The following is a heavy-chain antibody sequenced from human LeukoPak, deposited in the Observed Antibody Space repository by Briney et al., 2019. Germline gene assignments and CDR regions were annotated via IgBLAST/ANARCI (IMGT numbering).Heavy chain of an antibody. Sequence: PSETLSLTCTVSGGSISSGSYYWSWVRQPAGKGLEWIGRIYTSGSTNYNPSLKSRVTMSLDTSKNQISLKLSSVTAADTAVYYCAIMWVCDSTRCFNDGTDIWGQGTMATVSS. V-gene: IGHV4-61*02. CDR3: AIMWVCDSTRCFNDGTDI. D-gene: IGHD2/OR15-2a*01. CDR1: GGSISSGSYY. J-gene: IGHJ3*02. CDR2: IYTSGST.